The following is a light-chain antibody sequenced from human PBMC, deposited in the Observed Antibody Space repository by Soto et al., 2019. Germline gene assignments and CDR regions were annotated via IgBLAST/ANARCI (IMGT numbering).Light chain of an antibody. Sequence: QSALTQPASVSGSLGQSITISCTGSNSDIGSYDFVSWYQQHPGKAPKLIIFEVTKRPLGVSYRFSGSKSGNTASLTISGLLSEDEALYHCSVYTSLTPRTFGGGTKLTVL. CDR1: NSDIGSYDF. V-gene: IGLV2-14*01. CDR3: SVYTSLTPRT. CDR2: EVT. J-gene: IGLJ2*01.